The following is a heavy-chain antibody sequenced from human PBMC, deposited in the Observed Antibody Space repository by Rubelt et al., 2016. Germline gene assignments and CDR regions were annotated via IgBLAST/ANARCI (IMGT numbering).Heavy chain of an antibody. V-gene: IGHV4-34*01. J-gene: IGHJ6*02. CDR1: GGSFSGYY. CDR2: INHSGST. D-gene: IGHD6-13*01. CDR3: ARGRRGSSSWLGRDYYGMDV. Sequence: QVQLQQWGAGLLKPSETLSLTCAVYGGSFSGYYWSWIRQPPGKGLEWIGEINHSGSTNSNPALKSRVTISADTSKNQLPLKLSSVTAADTAVYYCARGRRGSSSWLGRDYYGMDVWGQGTTVTVSS.